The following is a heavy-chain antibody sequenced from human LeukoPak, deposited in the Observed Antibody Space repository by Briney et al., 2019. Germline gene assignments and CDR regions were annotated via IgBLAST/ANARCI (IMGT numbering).Heavy chain of an antibody. J-gene: IGHJ4*02. V-gene: IGHV1-2*06. CDR1: GYTFTGYY. Sequence: ASVKVSCKASGYTFTGYYMRWVRQAPGQGLEWMGRINPNSGGTNYAQKFQGRVTMTRDTSISTAFMELSRLRSDDTAVYYCARGNRYSSSQFDYWGQGTLVTVSS. CDR3: ARGNRYSSSQFDY. CDR2: INPNSGGT. D-gene: IGHD6-13*01.